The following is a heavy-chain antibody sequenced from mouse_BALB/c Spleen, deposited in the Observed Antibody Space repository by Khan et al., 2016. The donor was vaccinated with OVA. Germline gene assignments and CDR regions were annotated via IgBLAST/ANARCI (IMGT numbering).Heavy chain of an antibody. D-gene: IGHD2-14*01. CDR3: VRDGAYHRNDGWFAY. CDR2: INPSNGYT. Sequence: LQQSGAELARPGASVKMSCKASGYTFTSYTIHWIKKRPGQGLEWIGYINPSNGYTNYNQKSKDKATLTTDKSSTTAYLQLSSLTSDDSAVYNCVRDGAYHRNDGWFAYWGQGTLVTVSA. CDR1: GYTFTSYT. V-gene: IGHV1-4*01. J-gene: IGHJ3*01.